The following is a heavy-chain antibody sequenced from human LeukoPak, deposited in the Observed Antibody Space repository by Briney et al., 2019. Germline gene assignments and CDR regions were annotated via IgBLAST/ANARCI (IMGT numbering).Heavy chain of an antibody. Sequence: PGGSLRLSCAASGFTFSGYGMHWDRQAPGKGLEWVAFIRYDGSNKYYADSVKGRFTISRDNSKNTLYLQMNSLRAEDTAVYYCAKSSGWSFPDAFDIWGQGTMVTVSS. CDR2: IRYDGSNK. CDR1: GFTFSGYG. V-gene: IGHV3-30*02. D-gene: IGHD6-19*01. CDR3: AKSSGWSFPDAFDI. J-gene: IGHJ3*02.